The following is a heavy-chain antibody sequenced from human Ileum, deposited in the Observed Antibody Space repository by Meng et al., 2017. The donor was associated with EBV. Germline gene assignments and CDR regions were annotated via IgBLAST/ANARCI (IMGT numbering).Heavy chain of an antibody. CDR2: IYYSGTT. J-gene: IGHJ4*02. V-gene: IGHV4-61*01. CDR3: ARGWDTAMDSG. D-gene: IGHD5-18*01. Sequence: QVQVQESGPDLLKPSEILSLTCTVSGGSVSISSYYWSWIRQPPGKGLEWIGYIYYSGTTNYNPSLESRVTISVDTSKNQFSLKLRSVAASDTAVYYCARGWDTAMDSGWGQGTLVTVSS. CDR1: GGSVSISSYY.